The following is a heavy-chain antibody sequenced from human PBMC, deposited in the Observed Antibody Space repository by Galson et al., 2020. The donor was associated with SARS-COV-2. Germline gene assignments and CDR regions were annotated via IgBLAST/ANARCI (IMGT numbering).Heavy chain of an antibody. J-gene: IGHJ6*02. CDR2: ISSSSSYI. V-gene: IGHV3-21*01. CDR3: ARDQGLGISYYGMDV. CDR1: GFTFSSYS. Sequence: KSGGSLRLSCAASGFTFSSYSMNWVRQAPGKGLEWVSSISSSSSYIYYADSVKGRFTISRDNAKNSLYLQMNSLRAEDTAVYYCARDQGLGISYYGMDVWGQGTTVTVSS. D-gene: IGHD7-27*01.